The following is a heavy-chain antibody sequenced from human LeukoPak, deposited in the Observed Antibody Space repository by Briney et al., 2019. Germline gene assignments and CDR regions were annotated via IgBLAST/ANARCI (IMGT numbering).Heavy chain of an antibody. J-gene: IGHJ4*02. CDR2: IYYSSKWYN. Sequence: SQTLSLTCVISGDSVSRNNAAWHWIRQSPSRGIEWLGRIYYSSKWYNDYAPSVKSRITINPDTSKNQFSLQLNSVTPEDTAVYYCAKGGGAIDYWGQGTLVTVSS. CDR3: AKGGGAIDY. D-gene: IGHD5-12*01. CDR1: GDSVSRNNAA. V-gene: IGHV6-1*01.